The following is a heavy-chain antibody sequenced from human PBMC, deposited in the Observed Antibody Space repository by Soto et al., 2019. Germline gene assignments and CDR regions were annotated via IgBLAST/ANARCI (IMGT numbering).Heavy chain of an antibody. J-gene: IGHJ6*02. Sequence: QVQLVQSGAEVKKPGASVKVSCKASGGTFSSYAISWVRQAPGQGLEWMGGIIPIFGTANYAQKFQGRVRITADESTSTAYMELSSLRSEDTAVYYCARGFLEWSPVLYYYGMDVWGQGTTVTVSS. CDR1: GGTFSSYA. V-gene: IGHV1-69*01. CDR2: IIPIFGTA. CDR3: ARGFLEWSPVLYYYGMDV. D-gene: IGHD3-3*01.